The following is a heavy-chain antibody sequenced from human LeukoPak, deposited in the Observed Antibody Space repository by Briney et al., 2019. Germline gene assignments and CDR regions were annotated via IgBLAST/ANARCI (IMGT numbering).Heavy chain of an antibody. Sequence: SETLSLTCTVSGDSISSSSSYWGWIRQPPGKGLEWIGSIYYSGSTYYNPSLKSRVTISVDTSKNQFSLKLSSVTAADTAVYYCASPIHMVRGALDYWGQGTLVTVSS. J-gene: IGHJ4*02. D-gene: IGHD3-10*01. V-gene: IGHV4-39*07. CDR1: GDSISSSSSY. CDR3: ASPIHMVRGALDY. CDR2: IYYSGST.